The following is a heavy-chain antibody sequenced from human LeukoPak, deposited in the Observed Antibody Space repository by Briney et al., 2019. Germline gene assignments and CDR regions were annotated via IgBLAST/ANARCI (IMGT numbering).Heavy chain of an antibody. D-gene: IGHD2-15*01. J-gene: IGHJ6*02. V-gene: IGHV3-23*01. CDR3: ARYCSGGSCYSGPYYYYGLDV. CDR2: ISGSAGST. Sequence: PGGSLRLSCAASGFTFSSYAMSWVRQAPGKGLEWVSAISGSAGSTYYADSVKGRFTISRDNSKNTLYLQMNSLRAEDTAVYYCARYCSGGSCYSGPYYYYGLDVWGQGTTVTVSS. CDR1: GFTFSSYA.